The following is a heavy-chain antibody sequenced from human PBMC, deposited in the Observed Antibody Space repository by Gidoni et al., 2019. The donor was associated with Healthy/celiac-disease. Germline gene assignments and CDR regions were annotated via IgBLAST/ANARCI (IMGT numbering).Heavy chain of an antibody. V-gene: IGHV1-3*01. D-gene: IGHD3-10*01. J-gene: IGHJ5*02. CDR3: ARDLIPWFGELLGDNWFDP. Sequence: QVQRVQSGAEVKKTGASVTVSCKASGYTFTSYAMHWVRQAPGQRLEWMGWINAGNGNTKYSQKLQGRVTITRDTSASTAYMELSSLRSEDTAVYYCARDLIPWFGELLGDNWFDPWGQGTLVTVSS. CDR1: GYTFTSYA. CDR2: INAGNGNT.